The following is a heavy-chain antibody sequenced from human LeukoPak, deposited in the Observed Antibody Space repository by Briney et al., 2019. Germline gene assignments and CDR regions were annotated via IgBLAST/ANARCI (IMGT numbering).Heavy chain of an antibody. CDR1: GFTFSSYS. J-gene: IGHJ5*02. Sequence: GGSLRLSCAASGFTFSSYSMNWVRRAPGKGLEWVAVISYDGSNKYYADSVKGRFTISRDNAKNSLYLQMSSLRAEDTAVYYCVEINTPWGQGTLVTVSS. CDR2: ISYDGSNK. V-gene: IGHV3-30*18. CDR3: VEINTP.